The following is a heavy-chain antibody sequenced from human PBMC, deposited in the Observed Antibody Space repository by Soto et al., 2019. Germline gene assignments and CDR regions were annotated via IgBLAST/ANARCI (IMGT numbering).Heavy chain of an antibody. CDR1: GGSISSGDYY. J-gene: IGHJ3*02. Sequence: SETLSLTCTVSGGSISSGDYYWSWIRQPPGKGLEWIGYIYYSGSTYYNPYLKSRVTISVDTAQNQFSLKLSSVPAADTAVYYCARENEHGRAMVRGVIWTSNAFDIWGQGTMVTVSS. CDR3: ARENEHGRAMVRGVIWTSNAFDI. V-gene: IGHV4-30-4*01. CDR2: IYYSGST. D-gene: IGHD3-10*01.